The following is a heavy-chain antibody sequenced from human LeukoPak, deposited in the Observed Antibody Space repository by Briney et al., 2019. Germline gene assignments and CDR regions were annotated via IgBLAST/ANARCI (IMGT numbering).Heavy chain of an antibody. CDR3: AREGAPGYYDSSGYPSI. CDR2: MNPNSGYT. J-gene: IGHJ3*02. CDR1: GYTFTNSD. V-gene: IGHV1-8*01. Sequence: ASVKVSCKASGYTFTNSDINWARQAPGQGLEWMGWMNPNSGYTGYAQKFQGRVTITADESTSTAYMELSSLRSEDTAVYYCAREGAPGYYDSSGYPSIWGQGTMVTVSS. D-gene: IGHD3-22*01.